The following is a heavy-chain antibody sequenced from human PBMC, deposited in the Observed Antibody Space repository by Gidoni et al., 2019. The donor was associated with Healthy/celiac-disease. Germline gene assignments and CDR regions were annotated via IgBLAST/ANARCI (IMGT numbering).Heavy chain of an antibody. V-gene: IGHV3-23*01. CDR2: ISGSGGST. J-gene: IGHJ4*02. D-gene: IGHD4-17*01. Sequence: EVQLLESGGGLVQPGGSLRLSCAASGFTFSSYAMSWVRQAPGKGLEWVSAISGSGGSTYYADSGKGRFTISRDNSKNTLYLQMNSLRAEDTAVYYCAKDETRYGDYGDSYDYWGQGTLVTVSS. CDR1: GFTFSSYA. CDR3: AKDETRYGDYGDSYDY.